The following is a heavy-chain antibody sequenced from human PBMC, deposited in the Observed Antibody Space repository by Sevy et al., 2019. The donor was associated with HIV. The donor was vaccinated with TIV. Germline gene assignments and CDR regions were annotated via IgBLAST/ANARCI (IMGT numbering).Heavy chain of an antibody. D-gene: IGHD5-12*01. J-gene: IGHJ4*02. V-gene: IGHV3-74*01. CDR1: GFTFSSYW. CDR2: IKNDGSST. CDR3: TRVPGDGYNSPSFDY. Sequence: GGSRRLSCAASGFTFSSYWMHWVRQAPGKGLVWVARIKNDGSSTRYADFVKGRFTISRDNAKNTLYLQMNSLRAGDMGAYYCTRVPGDGYNSPSFDYWGRGTLVTVSS.